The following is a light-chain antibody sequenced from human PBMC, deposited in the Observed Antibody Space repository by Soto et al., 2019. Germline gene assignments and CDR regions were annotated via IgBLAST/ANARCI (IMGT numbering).Light chain of an antibody. Sequence: QSALTQPDSVSGSPGQSITISCTGISSYVGIYNLVSWYQQHPGRVPKLIIYEDSMRPSGVSDRFSGSKSGNTASLTISGLQAEDEADYYCCSYAYSSVVFGGGTKLPS. J-gene: IGLJ2*01. CDR2: EDS. CDR1: SSYVGIYNL. V-gene: IGLV2-23*01. CDR3: CSYAYSSVV.